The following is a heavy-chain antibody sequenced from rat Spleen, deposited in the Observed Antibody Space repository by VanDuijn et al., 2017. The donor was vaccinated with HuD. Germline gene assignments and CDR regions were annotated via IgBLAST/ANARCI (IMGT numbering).Heavy chain of an antibody. D-gene: IGHD1-2*01. CDR3: ATITTAAYFDY. CDR2: FSYDGFTT. V-gene: IGHV5-29*01. J-gene: IGHJ2*01. Sequence: EVQLVESGGGLVQPGRSLKLSCAASGFTFNNYGMAWVRQVPTKGLEWVATFSYDGFTTYYRDSVRGRFTISRDNAKNTLYLQVDSLRSEDTATYYCATITTAAYFDYWGQGVMVTVSS. CDR1: GFTFNNYG.